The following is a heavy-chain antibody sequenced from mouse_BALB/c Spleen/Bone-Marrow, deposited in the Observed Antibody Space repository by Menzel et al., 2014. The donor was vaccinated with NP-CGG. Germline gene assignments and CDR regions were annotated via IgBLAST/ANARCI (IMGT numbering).Heavy chain of an antibody. CDR3: ARQGAYSYFDY. D-gene: IGHD2-10*01. Sequence: DVMLVESGGGLVQPGGSLKLSCATSGFTFSDYYMYWVRQAPEKRLEWVAYISNGGGSTYYPDTVKGRFTISRDIAKNTLYLQMSRLKSGDTAMYYCARQGAYSYFDYWGQGTTLTVSS. J-gene: IGHJ2*01. CDR1: GFTFSDYY. V-gene: IGHV5-12*02. CDR2: ISNGGGST.